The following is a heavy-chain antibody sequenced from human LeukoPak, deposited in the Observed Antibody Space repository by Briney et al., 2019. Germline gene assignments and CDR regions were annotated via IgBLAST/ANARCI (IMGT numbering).Heavy chain of an antibody. CDR2: IIGSGDRT. CDR3: AKRGPAGAGKSPDYFDY. CDR1: GFTFSSYV. D-gene: IGHD6-19*01. V-gene: IGHV3-23*01. Sequence: AGGSLRLSCAASGFTFSSYVMSWVRQAPGKGLEWVSAIIGSGDRTYYADSVKGRFTISRDNSKNTVYLQMNSLRAEDTAVYYCAKRGPAGAGKSPDYFDYWGPGTVVTVSS. J-gene: IGHJ4*02.